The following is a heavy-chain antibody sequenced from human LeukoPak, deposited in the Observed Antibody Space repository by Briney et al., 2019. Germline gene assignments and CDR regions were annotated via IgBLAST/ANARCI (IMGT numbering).Heavy chain of an antibody. CDR3: AKEGWEPRKDWFDP. J-gene: IGHJ5*02. D-gene: IGHD1-26*01. CDR1: GFTFSSYW. Sequence: GGSLRLSCGASGFTFSSYWMHWVRQAPGKGLEWVSAISGSGGSTYYADSVKGRFTISRDNSKNTLYLQMNSLRAEDTAVYYCAKEGWEPRKDWFDPWGQGTLVTVSS. CDR2: ISGSGGST. V-gene: IGHV3-23*01.